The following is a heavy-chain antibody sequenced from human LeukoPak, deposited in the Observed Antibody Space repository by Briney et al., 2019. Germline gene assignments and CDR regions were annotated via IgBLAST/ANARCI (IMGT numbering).Heavy chain of an antibody. Sequence: GGSLRLSCAASGFTFSSYWMNWVRQASGKGLEWVANIKRDGSEKYYVDSVKGRFTISKDNAKNSLYLQMNSLRAEDTAVYYCARDSRPDYWGQGTLVTVSS. V-gene: IGHV3-7*01. J-gene: IGHJ4*02. CDR3: ARDSRPDY. D-gene: IGHD2-2*01. CDR1: GFTFSSYW. CDR2: IKRDGSEK.